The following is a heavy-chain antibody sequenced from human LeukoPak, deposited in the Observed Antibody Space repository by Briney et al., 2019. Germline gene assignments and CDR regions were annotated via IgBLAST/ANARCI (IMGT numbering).Heavy chain of an antibody. V-gene: IGHV3-23*01. CDR3: AKGSKAIAARALDY. CDR2: ISGSGGST. CDR1: GFTFSSYA. Sequence: GGSLRLSCAASGFTFSSYAMSWVRQAPGKGLEWVSAISGSGGSTYYADSVKGRFTISRDNSKNTLYLQMNGLRAEDTAVYYCAKGSKAIAARALDYWGQGTLVTVSS. D-gene: IGHD6-6*01. J-gene: IGHJ4*02.